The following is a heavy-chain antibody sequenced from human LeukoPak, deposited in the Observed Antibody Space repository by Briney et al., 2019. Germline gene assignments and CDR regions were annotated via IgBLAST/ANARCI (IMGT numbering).Heavy chain of an antibody. J-gene: IGHJ4*02. V-gene: IGHV3-21*01. CDR2: ISSSSSYI. CDR1: GFTFSTYS. CDR3: ARRSAYYFDY. Sequence: GGSLRLSCAASGFTFSTYSINWVRQAPGKGLEWVSSISSSSSYIYYADSVKGRFTISRDNAQNSLYLQMNSLRAEDTAVYYCARRSAYYFDYWGQGTLVTVSS.